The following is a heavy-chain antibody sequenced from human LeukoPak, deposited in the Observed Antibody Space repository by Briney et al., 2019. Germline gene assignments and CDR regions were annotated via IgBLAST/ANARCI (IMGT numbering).Heavy chain of an antibody. V-gene: IGHV3-66*01. D-gene: IGHD6-13*01. CDR1: GFTVSSNY. Sequence: GGSLRLSCAASGFTVSSNYTSWVRQAPGKGLEWVSVIYSDGGTNYADSVRGRFTISRDISKNTLYLRMNSLRAEDTAVYYCARDSSSWYIYFDYWGQGTLVTVSS. CDR3: ARDSSSWYIYFDY. CDR2: IYSDGGT. J-gene: IGHJ4*02.